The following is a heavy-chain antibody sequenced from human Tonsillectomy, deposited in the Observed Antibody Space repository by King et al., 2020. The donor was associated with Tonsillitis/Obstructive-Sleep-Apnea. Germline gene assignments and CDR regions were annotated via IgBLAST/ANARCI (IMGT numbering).Heavy chain of an antibody. V-gene: IGHV4-34*01. CDR2: INHSGST. D-gene: IGHD1-1*01. Sequence: VQLQQWGAGLLKPSETLSLTCAVYGGSFSGYYWTWIRQPPGKGLEWIGEINHSGSTNYNPSLKSRVTISVDTSKNKFSLKLSSVTAADTAVYYCARRETGHFDYWGQGTLVTVSS. J-gene: IGHJ4*02. CDR1: GGSFSGYY. CDR3: ARRETGHFDY.